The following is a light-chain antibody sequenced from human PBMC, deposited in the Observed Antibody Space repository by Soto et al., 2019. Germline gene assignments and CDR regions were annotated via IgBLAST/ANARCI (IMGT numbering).Light chain of an antibody. V-gene: IGLV2-8*01. J-gene: IGLJ1*01. CDR1: SSDVGGYDY. Sequence: QSVLTQPPSASGSPGQTVTISCTGTSSDVGGYDYVSWYQQRPGKAPKLLIHEVTKRPSGVPDRFSGSKSGNTASLTVSGLEAEDEAEYYCCSYAGRTVDVFGTGTKVTVL. CDR2: EVT. CDR3: CSYAGRTVDV.